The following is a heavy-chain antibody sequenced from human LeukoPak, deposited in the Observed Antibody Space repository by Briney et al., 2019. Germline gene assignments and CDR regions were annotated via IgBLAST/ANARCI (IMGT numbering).Heavy chain of an antibody. Sequence: PSETLSLTCAVYGGSFSGYYWSWIRQPPGKGLEWIGEINHSGSTNYNPSLKSRVTISVDTSKNQFSLKLSSVTAGDTAVYYCARDYPKGCFDYWGQGTLVTVSS. V-gene: IGHV4-34*01. CDR2: INHSGST. CDR1: GGSFSGYY. D-gene: IGHD1-26*01. CDR3: ARDYPKGCFDY. J-gene: IGHJ4*02.